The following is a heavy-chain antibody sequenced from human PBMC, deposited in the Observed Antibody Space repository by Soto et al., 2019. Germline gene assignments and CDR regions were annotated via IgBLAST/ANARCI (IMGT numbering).Heavy chain of an antibody. D-gene: IGHD3-10*01. J-gene: IGHJ4*02. CDR2: FRTSGDGGTT. CDR1: GFTFSSYS. V-gene: IGHV3-23*01. CDR3: AKKVNSGSCSQYFDY. Sequence: PGGSLRLFSAASGFTFSSYSMSWVRQAPGKGLEWVSGFRTSGDGGTTYYADSVKGRFTISRDNSKNMLFLQMNSLRAEDTAIYYCAKKVNSGSCSQYFDYWGQVTPFTASS.